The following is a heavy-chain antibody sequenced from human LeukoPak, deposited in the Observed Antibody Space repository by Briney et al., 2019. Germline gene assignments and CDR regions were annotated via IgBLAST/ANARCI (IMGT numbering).Heavy chain of an antibody. CDR1: GGTFSRFT. J-gene: IGHJ4*02. CDR2: ITPIFGTA. CDR3: ARDQGYSSGAGGADY. Sequence: SVKVSCKASGGTFSRFTISWVRQAPGQGFERMGGITPIFGTANFAQKFQGRVSITADESTSTAFMELSSLRSEDTAVYYCARDQGYSSGAGGADYWGQGTLVTVSS. D-gene: IGHD6-19*01. V-gene: IGHV1-69*01.